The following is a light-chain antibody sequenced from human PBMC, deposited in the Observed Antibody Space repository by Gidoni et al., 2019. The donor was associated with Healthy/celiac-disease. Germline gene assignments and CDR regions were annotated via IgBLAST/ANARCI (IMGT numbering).Light chain of an antibody. J-gene: IGKJ4*01. Sequence: DIQLTQSPSFLSASVGDRGTITRRASQDIGSHIAWYQQKPGKAPTLLIYYAFILQSGVPARFSGSGSGTEFSLTISSLQPGDFATYYCQQANSHLALTFGGXTKVDI. V-gene: IGKV1-9*01. CDR2: YAF. CDR1: QDIGSH. CDR3: QQANSHLALT.